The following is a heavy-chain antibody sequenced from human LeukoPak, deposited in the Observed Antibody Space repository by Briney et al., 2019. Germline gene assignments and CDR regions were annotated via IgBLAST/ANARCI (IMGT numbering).Heavy chain of an antibody. J-gene: IGHJ4*02. Sequence: GGSLRLSCAASGFTFSSYWMSWVGQAPGKGLEWVSYISSSSSTIYYADSVKGRFTISRDNAKNSLYLQMNSLRAEDTAVYYCATYYDFWSGYSRSYYFDYWGQGTLVTVSS. CDR2: ISSSSSTI. CDR1: GFTFSSYW. CDR3: ATYYDFWSGYSRSYYFDY. V-gene: IGHV3-48*01. D-gene: IGHD3-3*01.